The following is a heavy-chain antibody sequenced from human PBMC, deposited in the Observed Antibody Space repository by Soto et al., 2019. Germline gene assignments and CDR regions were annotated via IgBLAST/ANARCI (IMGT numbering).Heavy chain of an antibody. J-gene: IGHJ3*02. V-gene: IGHV3-33*01. CDR3: ARVVGYGFEI. CDR1: GFTVSSYG. D-gene: IGHD6-25*01. Sequence: QVQLVESGGGVVQPGRSLRLSCAASGFTVSSYGMHWVRQAPGKGLEWVAVIWYDGSNKYYVDSVKGRFTISRDKYKNTLYLQMNSLRAEDTAVYYCARVVGYGFEIWGQGTMVTVSS. CDR2: IWYDGSNK.